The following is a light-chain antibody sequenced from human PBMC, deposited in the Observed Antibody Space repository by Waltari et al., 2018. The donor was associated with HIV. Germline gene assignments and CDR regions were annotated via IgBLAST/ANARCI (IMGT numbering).Light chain of an antibody. Sequence: QSALTQPPSASGSPGQSVPISCAGTSSDIGIYNFVTWYQHHPGQSPKLMISEVSRRPSGVPDRFSGSKSGNTASLTVSGLQAEDEAAYYCFSYAGNNYLLFGGGTKLTVL. CDR1: SSDIGIYNF. CDR2: EVS. V-gene: IGLV2-8*01. CDR3: FSYAGNNYLL. J-gene: IGLJ2*01.